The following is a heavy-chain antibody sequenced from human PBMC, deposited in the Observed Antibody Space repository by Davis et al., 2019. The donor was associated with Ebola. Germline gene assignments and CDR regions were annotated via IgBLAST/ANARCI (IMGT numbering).Heavy chain of an antibody. CDR2: IYNSGST. CDR1: GGPVSSRDHY. Sequence: LRLSCTASGGPVSSRDHYWGCIRQPPGKGLVWIGHIYNSGSTYYNPSLSGRLTISVDTSKNQFSLKLHSVTAADPAVYYCARVGFYDTNGYSYYFDYWGQGALVTVSS. CDR3: ARVGFYDTNGYSYYFDY. J-gene: IGHJ4*02. D-gene: IGHD3-22*01. V-gene: IGHV4-30-4*01.